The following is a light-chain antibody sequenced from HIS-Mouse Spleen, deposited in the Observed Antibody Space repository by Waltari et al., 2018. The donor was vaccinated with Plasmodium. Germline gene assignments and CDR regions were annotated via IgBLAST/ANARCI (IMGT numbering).Light chain of an antibody. J-gene: IGKJ3*01. CDR3: QQYNNWSFT. CDR1: QSVSSN. Sequence: EIVMTQSPATLSVSPGERATLSCRASQSVSSNLAWYQQKPGQAPRRLIYGASTRATVIPARFSGSGSGTEFTLTISSLQSEDFAVYYCQQYNNWSFTFGPGTKVDIK. V-gene: IGKV3-15*01. CDR2: GAS.